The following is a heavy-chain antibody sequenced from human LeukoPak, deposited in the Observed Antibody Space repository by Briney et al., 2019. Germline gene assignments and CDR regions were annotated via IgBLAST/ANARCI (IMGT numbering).Heavy chain of an antibody. J-gene: IGHJ4*02. CDR1: GFTFSSYV. CDR3: ARDSGERGSGSYLIAY. CDR2: ISGSGGST. D-gene: IGHD3-10*01. V-gene: IGHV3-23*01. Sequence: PGGSLRLSCAASGFTFSSYVMSWVRQAPGKGLEWVSLISGSGGSTFYADSVKGRFTISRDNSKNTLYLQMNSLRAEDTAVYYCARDSGERGSGSYLIAYWGQGTLVTVSS.